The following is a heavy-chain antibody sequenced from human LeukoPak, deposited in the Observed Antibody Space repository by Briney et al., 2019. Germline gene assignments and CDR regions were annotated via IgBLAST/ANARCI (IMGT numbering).Heavy chain of an antibody. Sequence: GSVKVSCKASGYTFTSYDIHWVRQATGQGLERMGWMNPNSGNTGYAQKFQGRVTMTRNTSISTAYMELSSLRSEDTAVYYCARGYYGSGSYPPYDAFDIWGQGTMVTVSS. D-gene: IGHD3-10*01. V-gene: IGHV1-8*01. J-gene: IGHJ3*02. CDR2: MNPNSGNT. CDR3: ARGYYGSGSYPPYDAFDI. CDR1: GYTFTSYD.